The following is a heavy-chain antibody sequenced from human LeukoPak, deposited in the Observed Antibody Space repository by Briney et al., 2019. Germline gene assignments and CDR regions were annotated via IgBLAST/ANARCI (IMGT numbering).Heavy chain of an antibody. D-gene: IGHD6-25*01. J-gene: IGHJ1*01. CDR3: TTAAFH. Sequence: GSLRLSCAASGFTLSNAWMSWVRRAPGKGLEWVGHIRSETDGGTTDHVAPVKGRFTIARDDSKNTLYLQMNSLKTEDTAVYYCTTAAFHWGQGTLVTVSS. CDR1: GFTLSNAW. V-gene: IGHV3-15*01. CDR2: IRSETDGGTT.